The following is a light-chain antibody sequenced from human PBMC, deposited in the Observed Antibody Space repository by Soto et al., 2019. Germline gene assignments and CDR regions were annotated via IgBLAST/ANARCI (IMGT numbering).Light chain of an antibody. CDR2: LERSGSY. CDR1: SGHSGYV. Sequence: QSVLTQSSSASASLGSSVRLTCTLSSGHSGYVIAWHQQQPGKAPRYLMKLERSGSYNKGSGVPDRFSGSSSGADRYFTISNLQSEDEADYYCETWDSNTRVFGGGTKLTFL. V-gene: IGLV4-60*03. J-gene: IGLJ2*01. CDR3: ETWDSNTRV.